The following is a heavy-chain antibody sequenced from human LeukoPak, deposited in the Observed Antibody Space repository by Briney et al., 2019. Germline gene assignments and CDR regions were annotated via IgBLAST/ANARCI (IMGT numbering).Heavy chain of an antibody. D-gene: IGHD4-17*01. CDR1: GFTFSSYA. J-gene: IGHJ4*02. Sequence: GGSLRLSCAASGFTFSSYAMSWVRQAPGKGLGWVLAISGSGGSTYYADSVKGRFTISRDNSKTTLYLQMNSLRAEDTAVYYCAKDLALSDYGDYLEVLDYWGQGTLVTVSS. V-gene: IGHV3-23*01. CDR3: AKDLALSDYGDYLEVLDY. CDR2: ISGSGGST.